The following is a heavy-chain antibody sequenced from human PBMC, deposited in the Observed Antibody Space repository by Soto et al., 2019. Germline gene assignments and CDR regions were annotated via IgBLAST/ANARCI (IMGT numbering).Heavy chain of an antibody. V-gene: IGHV3-21*01. J-gene: IGHJ6*02. D-gene: IGHD3-10*01. CDR2: ISSSSSYI. CDR1: GFTFSSYS. CDR3: AREMRAYYYGSGSYYYYYYGMDV. Sequence: GGSLRLSCAASGFTFSSYSMNWVRQAPGKGLEWVSSISSSSSYIYYADSVKGRFTISRDNAKNSLYLQMNSLRAEDTAVYYCAREMRAYYYGSGSYYYYYYGMDVWGQGTTVTVSS.